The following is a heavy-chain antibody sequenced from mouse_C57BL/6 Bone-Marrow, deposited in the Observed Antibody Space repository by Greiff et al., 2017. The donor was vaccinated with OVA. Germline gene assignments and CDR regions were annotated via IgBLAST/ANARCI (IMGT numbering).Heavy chain of an antibody. CDR2: ISNGGGST. CDR1: GFTFSDYK. V-gene: IGHV5-12*01. J-gene: IGHJ3*01. CDR3: ARPGFAY. Sequence: DVQLVESGGGLVQPGGSLKLSCAASGFTFSDYKREGGGERQEKRREGVAYISNGGGSTYYPDTVKGRFTISRDNAKNTLYLQMSRLKSEDTAMYYCARPGFAYWGQGTLVTVSA.